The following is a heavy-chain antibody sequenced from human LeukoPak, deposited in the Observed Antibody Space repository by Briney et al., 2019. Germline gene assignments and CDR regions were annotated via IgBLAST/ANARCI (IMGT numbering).Heavy chain of an antibody. Sequence: PSETLSLTCAVYGGSFSGYYWSWIRQPPGKGLEWIGEINHSGSTNYNPSLKSRVTISVDTSKNQFSLKLSSVTAADTAVYYCARALLDFWSGYSEFDPWGQGTLVTVSS. CDR2: INHSGST. J-gene: IGHJ5*02. CDR1: GGSFSGYY. CDR3: ARALLDFWSGYSEFDP. V-gene: IGHV4-34*01. D-gene: IGHD3-3*01.